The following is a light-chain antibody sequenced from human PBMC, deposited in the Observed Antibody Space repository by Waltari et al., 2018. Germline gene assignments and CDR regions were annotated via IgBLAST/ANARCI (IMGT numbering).Light chain of an antibody. CDR3: ATWHDSRSGV. J-gene: IGLJ2*01. CDR2: RNK. CDR1: SSHIGSNH. Sequence: QSVLTQPHSASGTPGQQVNISCSGSSSHIGSNHVYWYQHFPGTAPNLLIHRNKQRPSGVPARFSGSTSGTSAYLAIRGLRAEDEAEYYCATWHDSRSGVFGGGTKVTVL. V-gene: IGLV1-47*01.